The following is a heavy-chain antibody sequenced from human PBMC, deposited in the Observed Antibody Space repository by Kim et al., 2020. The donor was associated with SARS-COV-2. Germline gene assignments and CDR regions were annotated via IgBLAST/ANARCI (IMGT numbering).Heavy chain of an antibody. CDR2: IWYDGSNK. J-gene: IGHJ6*02. D-gene: IGHD6-13*01. CDR3: ARGRSSSWYVYYYYGMDV. CDR1: GFTFSSYG. V-gene: IGHV3-33*01. Sequence: GGSLRLSCAASGFTFSSYGMHWVRQAPGKGLEWVAVIWYDGSNKYYADSVKGRFTISRDNSKNTLYLQMNSLRAEDTAVYYCARGRSSSWYVYYYYGMDVWGQGTTVTVSS.